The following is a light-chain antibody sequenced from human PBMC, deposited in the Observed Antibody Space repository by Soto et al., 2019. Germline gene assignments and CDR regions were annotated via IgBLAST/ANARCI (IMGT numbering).Light chain of an antibody. CDR1: QSISSW. CDR2: KAS. CDR3: QQYNTFWT. Sequence: DRLMTQYHSTLSAAVGDSVTITCRASQSISSWLAWYQQKPGKAPKLLIYKASGLESGVPSRFSGSGSGTEFTLTINGLQPDDFATYYCQQYNTFWTFGQGTKVDIK. V-gene: IGKV1-5*03. J-gene: IGKJ1*01.